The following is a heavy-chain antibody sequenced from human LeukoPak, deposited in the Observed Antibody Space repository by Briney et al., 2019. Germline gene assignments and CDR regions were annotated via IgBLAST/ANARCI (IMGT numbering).Heavy chain of an antibody. D-gene: IGHD4-17*01. J-gene: IGHJ6*03. CDR2: ISGSGGST. CDR3: ARGPNGDYGYYYYYMDV. Sequence: GGSLRLSCAASGFTFSSYAMGWVRKAPGKGLEWVSAISGSGGSTYYADSVKGRFTISRDNAKNSLYLQMNSLRAEDTAVYYCARGPNGDYGYYYYYMDVWGKGTTVTVSS. CDR1: GFTFSSYA. V-gene: IGHV3-23*01.